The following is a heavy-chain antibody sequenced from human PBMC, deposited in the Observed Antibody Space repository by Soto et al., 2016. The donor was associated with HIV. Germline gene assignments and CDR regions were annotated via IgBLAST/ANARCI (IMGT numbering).Heavy chain of an antibody. J-gene: IGHJ3*02. CDR1: GYTFTNYG. V-gene: IGHV1-18*01. Sequence: QVRLVQSGAEVKKPGASVKVSCKASGYTFTNYGITRVRQAPGQGLEWMGWISAYNGNTNYAQKLQGRVTMTTDTSTSTAYMELRSLRSDDTAVYYCARERYSSRWFDAFDIWGQGTMVTVSS. CDR3: ARERYSSRWFDAFDI. D-gene: IGHD6-13*01. CDR2: ISAYNGNT.